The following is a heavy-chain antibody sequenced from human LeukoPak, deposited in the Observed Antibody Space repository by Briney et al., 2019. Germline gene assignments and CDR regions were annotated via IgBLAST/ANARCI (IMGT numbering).Heavy chain of an antibody. Sequence: SETLSLTCTVSGGSISSGDYYWRWIRQPPGKGLEWIGYIYYSGSTYYNPSLKSRVTISVDTSKNQFSLKLSSVTAADTAVYYCAKSKYRVVPAAVASYGMDVWGQGTTVTVSS. V-gene: IGHV4-30-4*01. CDR2: IYYSGST. CDR1: GGSISSGDYY. J-gene: IGHJ6*02. D-gene: IGHD2-2*01. CDR3: AKSKYRVVPAAVASYGMDV.